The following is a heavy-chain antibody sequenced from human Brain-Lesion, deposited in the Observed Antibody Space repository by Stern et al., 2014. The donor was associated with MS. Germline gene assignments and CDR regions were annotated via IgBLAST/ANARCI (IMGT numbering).Heavy chain of an antibody. J-gene: IGHJ4*02. Sequence: EVQLLQSGAEVKKPGESLKISCEASGYLFDDYWIGWVRQMSGRGLELVAIIFPRDSNTRYSPSVQGQVTISADKSISTAYFQWRSLKASATAMYYWARSPATPSGYDRFDYWGQGALVTVSS. CDR2: IFPRDSNT. CDR3: ARSPATPSGYDRFDY. D-gene: IGHD5-12*01. CDR1: GYLFDDYW. V-gene: IGHV5-51*03.